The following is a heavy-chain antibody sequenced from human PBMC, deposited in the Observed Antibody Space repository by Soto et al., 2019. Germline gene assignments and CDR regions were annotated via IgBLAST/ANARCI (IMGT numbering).Heavy chain of an antibody. CDR2: IYHSGIT. Sequence: QLQLQESGSGLVKPSQTLSLTCAVSGGSISSGGYSWRWIRQPPGKGLEWIGYIYHSGITYYNPTLQTRVTISGDRSKNQFSLKLSSVTAADTAVYHCARDPGRWGQGTLVTVSS. CDR3: ARDPGR. J-gene: IGHJ4*02. V-gene: IGHV4-30-2*01. CDR1: GGSISSGGYS.